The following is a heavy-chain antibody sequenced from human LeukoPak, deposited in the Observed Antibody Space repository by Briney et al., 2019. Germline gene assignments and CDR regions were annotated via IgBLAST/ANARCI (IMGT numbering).Heavy chain of an antibody. V-gene: IGHV1-69*13. CDR2: IIPIFGTA. D-gene: IGHD3-10*01. CDR1: GGTFSSYA. Sequence: GASVKVSCKASGGTFSSYAISWVRQAPGQGLEWMGGIIPIFGTANYAQKFQGRVTITADESTSTAYMELSSLRSEDTAVYYCAMVTMVRGVPTYYYYYGMDVWGQGTTVTVSS. J-gene: IGHJ6*02. CDR3: AMVTMVRGVPTYYYYYGMDV.